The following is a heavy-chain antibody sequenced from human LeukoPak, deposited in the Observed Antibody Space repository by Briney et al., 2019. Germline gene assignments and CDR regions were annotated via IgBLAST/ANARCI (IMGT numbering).Heavy chain of an antibody. Sequence: SETMSLTCAVYGGSFSGYYWSWIRQPPGKVLEWIGEINQSGSTNYNPSLKSRVTISVDTSKNQFSLKLSSVTAADTAVYYCAREYCSSTSCYWPRRYFDYWGQGTLVSVSS. CDR3: AREYCSSTSCYWPRRYFDY. J-gene: IGHJ4*02. CDR1: GGSFSGYY. D-gene: IGHD2-2*01. V-gene: IGHV4-34*01. CDR2: INQSGST.